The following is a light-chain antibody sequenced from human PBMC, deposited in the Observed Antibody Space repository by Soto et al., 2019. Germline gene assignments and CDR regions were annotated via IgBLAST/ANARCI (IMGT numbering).Light chain of an antibody. CDR1: QTISSW. J-gene: IGKJ1*01. CDR3: QHYNSYSEA. CDR2: KAS. V-gene: IGKV1-5*03. Sequence: DIQMTQSPSTLSGSVGDRVTITSRASQTISSWLAWYQQKPGKAPKPLIYKASTLKSGVPSRFSGSGSGTEFTLTISSLQPDDFATYYCQHYNSYSEAFGQGTKV.